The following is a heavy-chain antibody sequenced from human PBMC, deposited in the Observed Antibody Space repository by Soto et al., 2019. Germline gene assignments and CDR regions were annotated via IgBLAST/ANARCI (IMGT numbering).Heavy chain of an antibody. CDR1: GYTFTRYG. V-gene: IGHV1-18*01. CDR2: ISGYNGDT. J-gene: IGHJ4*02. Sequence: ASVKVSCKASGYTFTRYGISWVRQAPGQGLEWMGWISGYNGDTKYAQKFQGRVTMTVDTSTNTAYMELRSLRSDRKDVYYCARDGYFDYWGQGTLVTVSS. CDR3: ARDGYFDY.